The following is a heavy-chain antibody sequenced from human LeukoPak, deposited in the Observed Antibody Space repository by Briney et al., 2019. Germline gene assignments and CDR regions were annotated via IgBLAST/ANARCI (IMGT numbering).Heavy chain of an antibody. J-gene: IGHJ5*02. Sequence: ASVKVSCKASGYTFTSYGISWVRQAPGQGLEWMGWISAYNANTNYAQKLQGRVTMTTDTSTSTAYMELRSLRSDDTAVYYCARVYCSGGSCYFNWFDPWGQGTLVTVSS. CDR1: GYTFTSYG. CDR3: ARVYCSGGSCYFNWFDP. V-gene: IGHV1-18*01. CDR2: ISAYNANT. D-gene: IGHD2-15*01.